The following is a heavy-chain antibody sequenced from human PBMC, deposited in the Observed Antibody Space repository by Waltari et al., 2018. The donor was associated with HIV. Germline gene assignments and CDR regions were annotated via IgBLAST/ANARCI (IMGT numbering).Heavy chain of an antibody. D-gene: IGHD5-18*01. V-gene: IGHV3-11*04. CDR3: ARDRGYTYGPPDF. CDR1: GFSFSDSY. CDR2: ISISGTNK. Sequence: QVQLVESGGGLVKPGGSLRLSCAASGFSFSDSYMTWIRQAPGKGLEWVSYISISGTNKYYADSVKVRFTVSRDNAKNSLYLQLNSLRAADTAVYYCARDRGYTYGPPDFWGQGTLVTVSS. J-gene: IGHJ4*02.